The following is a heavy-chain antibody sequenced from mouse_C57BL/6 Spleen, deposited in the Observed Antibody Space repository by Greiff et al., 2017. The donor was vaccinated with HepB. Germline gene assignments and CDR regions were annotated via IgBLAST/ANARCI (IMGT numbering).Heavy chain of an antibody. CDR2: IYPGNSDT. V-gene: IGHV1-5*01. Sequence: QLQQSGTVLARPGASVKMSCKTSGYTFTSYWMHWVKQRPGQGLEWIGAIYPGNSDTSYNQKFKGKSKLTAVTSASTAYMELSSLTNEDSAVYYCTRGGTTVVAFDYWGQGTTLTVSS. J-gene: IGHJ2*01. CDR1: GYTFTSYW. CDR3: TRGGTTVVAFDY. D-gene: IGHD1-1*01.